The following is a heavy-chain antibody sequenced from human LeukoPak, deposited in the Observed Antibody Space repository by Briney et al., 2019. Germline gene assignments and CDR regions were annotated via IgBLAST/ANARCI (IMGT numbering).Heavy chain of an antibody. J-gene: IGHJ4*02. CDR1: GGSISSGGYY. D-gene: IGHD3-22*01. CDR2: IYYSGST. Sequence: ASQTLSLTCTVSGGSISSGGYYWSWIRQHPGKGLEWIGYIYYSGSTHYNPSLKSRVTISVDTPKNQFSLKLSSVTAADTAVYYCARDTWDSSGYWGQGTLVTVSS. V-gene: IGHV4-31*03. CDR3: ARDTWDSSGY.